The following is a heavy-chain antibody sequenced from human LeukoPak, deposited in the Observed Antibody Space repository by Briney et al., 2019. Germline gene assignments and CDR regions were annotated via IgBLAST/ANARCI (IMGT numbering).Heavy chain of an antibody. CDR2: IYYSGST. Sequence: PSETLSLTCSVSGGSISSGGYYWSRIRQHPGKGLEWIGYIYYSGSTYYNPSLKSRVTISVDTSKNQFSLKLSSVTAADTAVYYCARSSYSSSSSVWGQGTMVTVSS. D-gene: IGHD6-6*01. V-gene: IGHV4-31*03. CDR1: GGSISSGGYY. CDR3: ARSSYSSSSSV. J-gene: IGHJ3*01.